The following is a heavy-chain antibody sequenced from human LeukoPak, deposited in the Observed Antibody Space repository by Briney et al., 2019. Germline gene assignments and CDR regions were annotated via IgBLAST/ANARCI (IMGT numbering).Heavy chain of an antibody. CDR3: ALTTVRGVTAAFDY. CDR1: GFTFSIYG. Sequence: GGSLRLSCSASGFTFSIYGMHWVRQAPGKGLEYVSGISSDGGNRYYADSVTVRCTISRDNYLQMNIRRLEATAVDHCALTTVRGVTAAFDYWGQGTLVTVSS. V-gene: IGHV3-64*04. J-gene: IGHJ4*02. CDR2: ISSDGGNR. D-gene: IGHD3-10*01.